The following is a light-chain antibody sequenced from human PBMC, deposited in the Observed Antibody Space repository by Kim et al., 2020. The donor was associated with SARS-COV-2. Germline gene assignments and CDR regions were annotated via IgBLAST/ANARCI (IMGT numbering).Light chain of an antibody. CDR2: AVS. V-gene: IGKV1-5*01. Sequence: TLSASVGDKVTITCRASQSITSGLAWYQQKPGKAPKLLIYAVSNLDSGVPSRFSGSGSGTQFSLTIRSLQPDDFATYYCQQHNGYFGGGTKVDIK. CDR3: QQHNGY. CDR1: QSITSG. J-gene: IGKJ4*01.